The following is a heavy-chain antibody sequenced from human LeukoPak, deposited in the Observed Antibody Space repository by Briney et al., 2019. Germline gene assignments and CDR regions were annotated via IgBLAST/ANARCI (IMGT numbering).Heavy chain of an antibody. V-gene: IGHV3-48*01. J-gene: IGHJ4*02. D-gene: IGHD1-26*01. CDR2: ISSSSSTI. Sequence: GGSLRLSCAASGFTFSSYAMSWVRQAPGKGLQWVSYISSSSSTIYYADSVKGRFTISRDNAKNSLYLQMNSLRAEDTAVYYCARGVTLGATGYWGQGTLVTVSS. CDR3: ARGVTLGATGY. CDR1: GFTFSSYA.